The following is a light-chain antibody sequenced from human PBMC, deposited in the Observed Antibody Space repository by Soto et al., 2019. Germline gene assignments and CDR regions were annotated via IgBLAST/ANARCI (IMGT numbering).Light chain of an antibody. Sequence: EIVLTQSPGTLSLSPGERATLSCRASQSVSSTYLSWYQQKPGQAPRLLIYAASSRETGIPDTFSGSGSGTDFALTISRLEPEEFAVYYCQQYDSSPYTFGQGTKLEIK. V-gene: IGKV3-20*01. CDR1: QSVSSTY. CDR2: AAS. CDR3: QQYDSSPYT. J-gene: IGKJ2*01.